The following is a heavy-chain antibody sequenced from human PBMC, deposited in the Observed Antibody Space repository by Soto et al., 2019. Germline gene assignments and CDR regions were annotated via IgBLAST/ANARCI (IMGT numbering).Heavy chain of an antibody. CDR3: VRGGGGGLFDP. CDR1: GFTFGDSY. CDR2: ISPGSRYP. D-gene: IGHD2-15*01. V-gene: IGHV3-11*06. J-gene: IGHJ5*02. Sequence: VGSLRLSCAVSGFTFGDSYMSWIRQAPGKGLEWLSYISPGSRYPAYADSVKGRFTISRDNAKRSLYLQMMSLTAEDTAIYYCVRGGGGGLFDPWGQGTMVTVSS.